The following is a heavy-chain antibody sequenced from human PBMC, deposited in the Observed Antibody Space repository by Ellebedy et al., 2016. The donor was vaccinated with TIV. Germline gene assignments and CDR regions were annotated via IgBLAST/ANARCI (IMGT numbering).Heavy chain of an antibody. CDR3: ARDWSDTYYYGPETFDI. CDR2: ISARCASA. CDR1: GVSFNKFP. J-gene: IGHJ3*02. D-gene: IGHD3-10*01. Sequence: PGGSLRLSFAASGVSFNKFPMTWVRQAAGKGLAWVSTISARCASAYYADSVQGRFTISRDNSKSTLSLQLNNQRAEDTAVYFCARDWSDTYYYGPETFDIWGQGTMVTVSA. V-gene: IGHV3-23*01.